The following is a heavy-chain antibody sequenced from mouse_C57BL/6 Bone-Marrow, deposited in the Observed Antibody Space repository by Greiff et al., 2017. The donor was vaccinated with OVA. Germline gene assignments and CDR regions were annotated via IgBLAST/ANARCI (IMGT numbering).Heavy chain of an antibody. CDR1: GYTFTSYG. CDR3: AEGYYAYDTFAY. V-gene: IGHV1-81*01. J-gene: IGHJ3*01. D-gene: IGHD2-2*01. Sequence: VQRVESGAELARPGASVKLSCKASGYTFTSYGISWVKQRTGQGLEWIGEIYPRSGNTYYNEKFKGKATLTADKSSSTAYMELRSLTSEDSAVYFCAEGYYAYDTFAYWGQGTLVTVSA. CDR2: IYPRSGNT.